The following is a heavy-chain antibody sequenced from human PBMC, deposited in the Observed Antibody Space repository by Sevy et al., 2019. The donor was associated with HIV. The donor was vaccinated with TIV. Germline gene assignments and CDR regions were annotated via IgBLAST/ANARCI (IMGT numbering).Heavy chain of an antibody. CDR3: AGSYFDSSGYSPLSYYGMDV. J-gene: IGHJ6*02. CDR2: FIPMFDTA. Sequence: ATVKVSCKASGGTFSNYAISWVRQAPGQGLEWMGGFIPMFDTANYAEKFQGKVTLTADGSTTTAYMELSSLRSDDTAVYYCAGSYFDSSGYSPLSYYGMDVWGQGTTVTVS. V-gene: IGHV1-69*13. CDR1: GGTFSNYA. D-gene: IGHD3-22*01.